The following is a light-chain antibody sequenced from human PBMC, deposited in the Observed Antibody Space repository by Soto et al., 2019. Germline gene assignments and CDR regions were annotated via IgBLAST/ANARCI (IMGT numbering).Light chain of an antibody. CDR1: QSISTW. Sequence: DIQMTQSPSTLSASVGDRVTITCRASQSISTWLAWYQQKPGTAPKLLIYKASTLESGVPSRFSGSRSGTEFPLTVSSLQPYDFATYYCQQYKDSFPYTFGQGTKLEI. J-gene: IGKJ2*01. CDR2: KAS. CDR3: QQYKDSFPYT. V-gene: IGKV1-5*03.